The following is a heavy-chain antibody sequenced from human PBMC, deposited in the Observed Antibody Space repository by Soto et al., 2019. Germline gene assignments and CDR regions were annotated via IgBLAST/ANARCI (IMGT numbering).Heavy chain of an antibody. V-gene: IGHV3-30-3*01. Sequence: QVQLVESGGGVVKPGRSLRLSCAASGFTFSSYAMHWVRQAPGKGLEWVAVISYDGSNKYYADSVKGRFTISRDNSKNTLYLQMNSLRAEDTAVYYCARDEGQPRYGMDVWGQGTTVTVSS. CDR3: ARDEGQPRYGMDV. CDR2: ISYDGSNK. D-gene: IGHD5-18*01. J-gene: IGHJ6*02. CDR1: GFTFSSYA.